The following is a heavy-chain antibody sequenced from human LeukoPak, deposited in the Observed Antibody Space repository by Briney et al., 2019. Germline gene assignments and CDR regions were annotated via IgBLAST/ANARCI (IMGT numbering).Heavy chain of an antibody. CDR1: GFTFSGHW. CDR3: ASNWDYVRGYGMDV. D-gene: IGHD1-7*01. J-gene: IGHJ6*02. CDR2: INQDGGEK. V-gene: IGHV3-7*01. Sequence: GGSLRLSCAASGFTFSGHWVSWVRQAPGKRLQWAANINQDGGEKHYVDSVRGRFTISRDNTKNSLYLQMNSLRVGDSAVYYCASNWDYVRGYGMDVWGQGTTVTVSS.